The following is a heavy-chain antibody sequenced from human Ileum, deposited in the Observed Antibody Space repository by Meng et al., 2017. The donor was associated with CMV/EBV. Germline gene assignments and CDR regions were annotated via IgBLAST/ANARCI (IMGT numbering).Heavy chain of an antibody. CDR1: GFTFSSYS. CDR2: ISSSGSYL. J-gene: IGHJ6*02. Sequence: GESLKISCAASGFTFSSYSMNWVRQAPGKGLEWVSSISSSGSYLFYADSVKGRFTVSRDNAKNSLYLQMNSLRAEDTAVYYCARGTRGHYGMDVWGQGTTVTVSS. V-gene: IGHV3-21*06. CDR3: ARGTRGHYGMDV.